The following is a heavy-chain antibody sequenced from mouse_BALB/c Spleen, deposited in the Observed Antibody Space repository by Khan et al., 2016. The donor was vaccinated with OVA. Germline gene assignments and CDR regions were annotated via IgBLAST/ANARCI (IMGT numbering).Heavy chain of an antibody. Sequence: QIQLVQSGAELVKPGASVKLSCKASGYTFNSYYMSWVQQRPGQGLEWIGEINPNNGDANFNEKFKNKATLTVDKSSNTAFMQLSSLTSEDSAVYYCTRSGYGSFAYWGQGTLVTVSA. J-gene: IGHJ3*01. CDR3: TRSGYGSFAY. D-gene: IGHD2-2*01. V-gene: IGHV1S81*02. CDR2: INPNNGDA. CDR1: GYTFNSYY.